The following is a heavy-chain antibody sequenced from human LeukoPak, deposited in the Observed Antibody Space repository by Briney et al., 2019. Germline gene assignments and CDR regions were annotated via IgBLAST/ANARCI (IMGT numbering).Heavy chain of an antibody. V-gene: IGHV3-53*01. D-gene: IGHD1/OR15-1a*01. Sequence: GGSLRLSCAASGFIFSSYAMSWVRQAPGKGLEWVSVIYSGGTTYYADSVKGRFTISRDNSKNTLSLQMNSLRAEDTAVYYCARDGYGNNYMDVWGKGTTVTVSS. J-gene: IGHJ6*03. CDR1: GFIFSSYA. CDR2: IYSGGTT. CDR3: ARDGYGNNYMDV.